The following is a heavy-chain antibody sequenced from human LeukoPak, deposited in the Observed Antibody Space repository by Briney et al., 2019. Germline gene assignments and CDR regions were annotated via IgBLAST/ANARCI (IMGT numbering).Heavy chain of an antibody. CDR2: ISYDGSNN. CDR1: GFTFSSYW. J-gene: IGHJ6*02. CDR3: ARDEFHDYGDYGETWGNRYYYYGMDV. Sequence: GGSLRLSCAASGFTFSSYWMHWVRQAPGKGLEWVAVISYDGSNNYYADSVKGRFTISRDNSKNTLYLQMNSLRAEDTAVYYCARDEFHDYGDYGETWGNRYYYYGMDVWGQGTTVTVSS. V-gene: IGHV3-30-3*01. D-gene: IGHD4-17*01.